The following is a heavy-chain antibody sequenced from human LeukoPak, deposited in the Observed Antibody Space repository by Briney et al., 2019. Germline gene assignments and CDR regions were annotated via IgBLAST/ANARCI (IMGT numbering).Heavy chain of an antibody. D-gene: IGHD6-19*01. J-gene: IGHJ4*02. Sequence: SVKVSFKASGGPFSSYAISWVRPAPGQGLAWMGGIIPIFGTANYAQKFQGRVTITADESTSTAYMELSSLRSEDTAVYYCASYQQWLVKGTFDYWGQGTLVTVSS. CDR1: GGPFSSYA. CDR3: ASYQQWLVKGTFDY. V-gene: IGHV1-69*01. CDR2: IIPIFGTA.